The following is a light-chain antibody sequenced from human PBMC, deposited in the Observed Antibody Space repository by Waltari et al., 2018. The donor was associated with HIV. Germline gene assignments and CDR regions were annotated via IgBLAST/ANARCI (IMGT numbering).Light chain of an antibody. V-gene: IGLV10-54*04. CDR3: SAWDSSLSAVV. J-gene: IGLJ2*01. CDR1: SNTVGKTG. CDR2: KNN. Sequence: AGLTQPPPVSKGLRPNGTPTSPGKSNTVGKTGPAWLQQHQGHPPKLLSYKNNNRPSGISDRFSASRSGNTASLTITGLQPEDEADYFCSAWDSSLSAVVFGGGTTLTVL.